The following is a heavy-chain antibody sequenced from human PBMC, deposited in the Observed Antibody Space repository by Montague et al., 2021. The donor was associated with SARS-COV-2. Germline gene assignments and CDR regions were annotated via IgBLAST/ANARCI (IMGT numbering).Heavy chain of an antibody. J-gene: IGHJ4*02. D-gene: IGHD5-12*01. CDR3: ARGPTNNIGMVATRLDY. CDR1: GGSFSGYY. Sequence: SETLPLTCAVYGGSFSGYYWNWIRQPPGKGLEWIGEINHSGSTNYNPSLKSRVTISVGTSNNQFSLKLTSVTAADTAVYYCARGPTNNIGMVATRLDYWGQGTLVTVSS. V-gene: IGHV4-34*01. CDR2: INHSGST.